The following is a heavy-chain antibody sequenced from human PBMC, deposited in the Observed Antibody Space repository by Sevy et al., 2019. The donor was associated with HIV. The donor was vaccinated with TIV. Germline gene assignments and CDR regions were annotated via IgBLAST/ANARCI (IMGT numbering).Heavy chain of an antibody. CDR2: INSDGSST. CDR1: GITLTPYW. D-gene: IGHD3-22*01. CDR3: SRGLYYYDMMGHQEPGDY. J-gene: IGHJ4*02. V-gene: IGHV3-74*01. Sequence: GGSLRLSCAASGITLTPYWMHWVRQVPGKGLVWVSRINSDGSSTSYAESVKGRFTISRDNGKNTLYLQMKSLRVEDTAVYFCSRGLYYYDMMGHQEPGDYWGQGVLVTVSS.